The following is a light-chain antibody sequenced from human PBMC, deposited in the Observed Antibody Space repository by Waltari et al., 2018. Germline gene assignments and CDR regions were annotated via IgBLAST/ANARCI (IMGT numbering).Light chain of an antibody. J-gene: IGLJ2*01. CDR2: EGS. CDR1: SRDVGSYNL. Sequence: QSALTQPASVSGSPGQSITISCTGTSRDVGSYNLVSWYQQHPGKAPNLMIYEGSKRPSGVSHRFSGSKSGNRASLTISGLQAEDEADYYCCSYAGSSSVVFGGGTKLTVL. CDR3: CSYAGSSSVV. V-gene: IGLV2-23*01.